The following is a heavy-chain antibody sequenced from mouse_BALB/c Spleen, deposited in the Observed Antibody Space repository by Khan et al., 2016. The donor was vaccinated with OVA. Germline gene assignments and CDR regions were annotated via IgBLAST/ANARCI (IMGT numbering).Heavy chain of an antibody. D-gene: IGHD1-1*01. J-gene: IGHJ4*01. CDR3: ARKNYYGYAMDY. CDR2: ISYSGST. Sequence: SGPGLVKPSQSLSLTCTVTGYSITSGYAWNWIRQFPGNKLEWMGYISYSGSTSSNPSLRSRISITRDTSKNQFFLQLNSVTTEDTATYYCARKNYYGYAMDYWGQGTSVTVSS. CDR1: GYSITSGYA. V-gene: IGHV3-2*02.